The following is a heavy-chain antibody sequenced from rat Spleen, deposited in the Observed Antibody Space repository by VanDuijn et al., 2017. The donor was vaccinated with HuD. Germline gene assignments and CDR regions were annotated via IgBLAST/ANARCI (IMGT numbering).Heavy chain of an antibody. D-gene: IGHD1-11*01. Sequence: EVQLVESGGGLVQPGRSLKLSCAASGFTFSHYDMAWVRQAPKKGLEWVATISYDGRTTNHRDSVKGRFTISRDNAQNTLYLQMNSLKSEDAASYYCSGSRVPWYLDFWGPGTMVTVSS. V-gene: IGHV5-7*01. CDR1: GFTFSHYD. CDR3: SGSRVPWYLDF. CDR2: ISYDGRTT. J-gene: IGHJ1*01.